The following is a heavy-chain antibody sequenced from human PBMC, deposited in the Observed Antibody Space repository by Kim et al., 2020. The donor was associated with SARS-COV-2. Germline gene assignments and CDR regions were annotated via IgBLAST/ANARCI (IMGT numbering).Heavy chain of an antibody. CDR2: IIPIFGTA. V-gene: IGHV1-69*13. D-gene: IGHD3-22*01. CDR3: ARGPYYYDSSGNWYFDL. J-gene: IGHJ2*01. CDR1: GGTFSSYA. Sequence: SVKVSCKASGGTFSSYAISWVRQAPGQGLEWMGGIIPIFGTANYAQKFQGRVTITADESTSTAYMELSSLRSEDTAVYYCARGPYYYDSSGNWYFDLWGRGTLVTVSS.